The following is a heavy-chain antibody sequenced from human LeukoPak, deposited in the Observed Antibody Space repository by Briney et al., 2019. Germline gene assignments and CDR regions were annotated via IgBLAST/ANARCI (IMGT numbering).Heavy chain of an antibody. Sequence: GASVKVSCKASGYTFTSYDINWVRQATGQGLEWMGWMNPNSGNTGYAQKFQGRVTMTRNTSISTAYMELSSLRSEDTAVYYCARGRIRHTRIAARPIPNYYMDVWGKGTTVTVS. CDR1: GYTFTSYD. J-gene: IGHJ6*03. CDR2: MNPNSGNT. CDR3: ARGRIRHTRIAARPIPNYYMDV. V-gene: IGHV1-8*01. D-gene: IGHD6-6*01.